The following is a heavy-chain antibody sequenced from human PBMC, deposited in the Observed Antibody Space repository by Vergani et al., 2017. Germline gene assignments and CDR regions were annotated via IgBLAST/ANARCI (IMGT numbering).Heavy chain of an antibody. CDR3: ARVKGSYFDY. V-gene: IGHV3-NL1*01. CDR1: GFTFSSYG. CDR2: IYSGGST. J-gene: IGHJ4*02. D-gene: IGHD1-26*01. Sequence: QVQLVESGGGVVQPGRSLRLSCAASGFTFSSYGMHWVRQAPGKGLEWVSVIYSGGSTYYADSVKGRFTISRDNSKNTLYLQMNSLRAEDTAVYYCARVKGSYFDYWGQGTLVTVSS.